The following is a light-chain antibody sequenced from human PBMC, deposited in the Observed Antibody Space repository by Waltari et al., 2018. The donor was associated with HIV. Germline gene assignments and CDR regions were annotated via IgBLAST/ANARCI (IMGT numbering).Light chain of an antibody. CDR3: QQRGTWPQVT. V-gene: IGKV3-11*01. J-gene: IGKJ4*01. CDR1: QSDSRH. Sequence: EIVLTQSPATLSVSPGERAILSCRASQSDSRHLAWYQQKSGQAPRLLIYEISTRAAGTPGRFNGSGSGTDFTLTITDVEPADVAVYYCQQRGTWPQVTFGGGTRVEI. CDR2: EIS.